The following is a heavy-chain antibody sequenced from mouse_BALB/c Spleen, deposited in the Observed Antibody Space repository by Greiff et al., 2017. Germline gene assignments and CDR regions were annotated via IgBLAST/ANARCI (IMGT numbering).Heavy chain of an antibody. CDR1: GFNIKDTY. CDR3: ARGYYGSSYGCWYFDV. J-gene: IGHJ1*01. Sequence: VQLQQSGAELVKPGASVKLSCTASGFNIKDTYMHWVKQRPEQGLEWIGRIDPANGNTKYDPKFQGKATITADTSSNTAYLQLSSLTSEDTAVYYCARGYYGSSYGCWYFDVWGAGTTVTVSS. CDR2: IDPANGNT. D-gene: IGHD1-1*01. V-gene: IGHV14-3*02.